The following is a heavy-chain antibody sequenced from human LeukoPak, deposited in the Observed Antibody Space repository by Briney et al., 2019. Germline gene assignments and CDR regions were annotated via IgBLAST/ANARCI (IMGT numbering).Heavy chain of an antibody. CDR1: GFTFRSYA. CDR3: AKGSGVWYLVDY. CDR2: ISATGGTT. J-gene: IGHJ4*02. Sequence: GGSLRLSCAASGFTFRSYAMSWVRQAPGKGLEWVSGISATGGTTYYADSVKGRFTISRDNSKNTLYLQMNSLRAEDAAIYYCAKGSGVWYLVDYWGQGTLVTVSS. D-gene: IGHD6-19*01. V-gene: IGHV3-23*01.